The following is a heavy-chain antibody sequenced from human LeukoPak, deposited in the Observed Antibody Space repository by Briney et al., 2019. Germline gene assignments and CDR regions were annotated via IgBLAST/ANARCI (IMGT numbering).Heavy chain of an antibody. J-gene: IGHJ4*02. V-gene: IGHV3-23*01. D-gene: IGHD3-16*02. Sequence: PGGSLRLSCAASGFTFSSYAMSWVRQAPGKGLEWVSAISGSGGSTYYADSVKGRFTISRDNSKNTLYLQMNSLRAEDTAVYYCAKDKWLITFGGVIAPPSNSDYWGQGTLVTVSS. CDR2: ISGSGGST. CDR1: GFTFSSYA. CDR3: AKDKWLITFGGVIAPPSNSDY.